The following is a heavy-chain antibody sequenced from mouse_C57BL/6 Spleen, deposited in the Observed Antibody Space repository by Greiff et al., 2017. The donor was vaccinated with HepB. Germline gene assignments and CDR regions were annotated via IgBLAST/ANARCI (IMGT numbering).Heavy chain of an antibody. CDR2: INPNNGGT. CDR3: AREEGSSGYNY. CDR1: GYTFTDYY. V-gene: IGHV1-26*01. D-gene: IGHD3-2*02. Sequence: VQLQQSGPELVKPGASVKISCKASGYTFTDYYMNWVKQSHGKSLEWIGDINPNNGGTSYNQKFKGKATLTVDKSSSTAYMELRSLTSEDSAVYYCAREEGSSGYNYWGQGTTLTVSS. J-gene: IGHJ2*01.